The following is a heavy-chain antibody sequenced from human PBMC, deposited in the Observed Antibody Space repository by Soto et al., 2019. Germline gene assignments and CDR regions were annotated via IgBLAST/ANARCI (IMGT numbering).Heavy chain of an antibody. J-gene: IGHJ4*02. D-gene: IGHD4-4*01. V-gene: IGHV4-59*01. CDR1: GASISSYY. Sequence: QVQLQESGPGLVKPSETLSLTCTVSGASISSYYWTWIRHPPGKGLEWIGYISYSGSTNYNPSLKSRVNQSVDTSKNQFSLQLTSVTAEDTAVYFCERVTPRNSNHYSYLYWGQGTLVTVSS. CDR2: ISYSGST. CDR3: ERVTPRNSNHYSYLY.